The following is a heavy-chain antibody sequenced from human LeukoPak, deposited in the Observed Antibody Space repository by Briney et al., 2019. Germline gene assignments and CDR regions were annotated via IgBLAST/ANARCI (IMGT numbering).Heavy chain of an antibody. V-gene: IGHV1-8*01. D-gene: IGHD3-10*01. CDR1: GYTFTSYD. CDR2: MNPNSGNT. Sequence: ASVKVSCKASGYTFTSYDINWVRQATGQGLEWMGWMNPNSGNTGYARKFQGRVTMTRNTSISTAYMELSSLRSEDTAVYYCARDSNGSGSYPKTWGQGTLVTVSS. J-gene: IGHJ5*02. CDR3: ARDSNGSGSYPKT.